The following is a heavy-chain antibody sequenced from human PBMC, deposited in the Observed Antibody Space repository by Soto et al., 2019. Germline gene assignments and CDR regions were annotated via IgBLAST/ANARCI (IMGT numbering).Heavy chain of an antibody. CDR3: ARRYSSGWSYYFDY. D-gene: IGHD6-19*01. J-gene: IGHJ4*02. Sequence: SETLSLTCTVSGGSISSGGYYWSWIRQHPGKGLEWIGYIYYSGSTYYNPSLKSRVTISVDTSKNQFSLKLSSVTAADTAVYYCARRYSSGWSYYFDYWGQGTLVTVSS. CDR1: GGSISSGGYY. CDR2: IYYSGST. V-gene: IGHV4-31*03.